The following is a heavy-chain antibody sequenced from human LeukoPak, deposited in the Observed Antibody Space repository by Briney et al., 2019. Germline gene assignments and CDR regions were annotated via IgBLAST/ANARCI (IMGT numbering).Heavy chain of an antibody. V-gene: IGHV3-21*01. J-gene: IGHJ4*02. CDR2: ISSSSSYI. D-gene: IGHD3-22*01. CDR1: GFTFSSYS. CDR3: ARDDGSYYYDSSGYYGLGY. Sequence: GGSLRLSCAASGFTFSSYSMNWVRQAPGKGLEWVSSISSSSSYIYYADSVKGRFTISRDNAKNSLYLQMNSLRAEDTAVYYCARDDGSYYYDSSGYYGLGYWGQGTLVTVSS.